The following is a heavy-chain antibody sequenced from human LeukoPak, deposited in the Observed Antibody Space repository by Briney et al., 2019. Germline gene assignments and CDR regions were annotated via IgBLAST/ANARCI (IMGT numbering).Heavy chain of an antibody. CDR2: IRYDGSNK. CDR3: ARDRSRTGRRYGYYDY. CDR1: GFTFSSYG. D-gene: IGHD5-18*01. Sequence: GGSLRLSCAASGFTFSSYGMHWVRQAPGKGLEWVAFIRYDGSNKYYADSVKGRFTISRDNSKNTLYLQMNSLRAEDTAVYYCARDRSRTGRRYGYYDYWGQGTLVTVSS. J-gene: IGHJ4*02. V-gene: IGHV3-30*02.